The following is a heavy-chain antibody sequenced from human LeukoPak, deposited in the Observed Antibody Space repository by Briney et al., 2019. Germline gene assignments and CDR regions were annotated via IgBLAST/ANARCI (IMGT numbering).Heavy chain of an antibody. V-gene: IGHV1-2*06. D-gene: IGHD6-19*01. CDR3: AKGGNSGRTYYYYYMDV. CDR2: INPNSGGT. J-gene: IGHJ6*03. Sequence: ASVKVSCKASGYTFTGYYMHWVRQAPGQGLEWMGRINPNSGGTNYAQKFQGRFTISRDSSKNTVYLQMNGLRAEDTAVYYCAKGGNSGRTYYYYYMDVWGKGTTVTVSS. CDR1: GYTFTGYY.